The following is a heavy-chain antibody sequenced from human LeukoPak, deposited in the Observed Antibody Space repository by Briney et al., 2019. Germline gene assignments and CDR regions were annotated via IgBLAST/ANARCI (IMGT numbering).Heavy chain of an antibody. Sequence: ASVKVSCKASVYTLSDFFVHGVRQAPGQGVEWMGWIHPNSGGTNYAQSLQGRVTMTRDRPISTAYMELSRLTSDDTAVYYCARDPLSNSWYYFDYWGQGTLVTVSS. V-gene: IGHV1-2*02. CDR3: ARDPLSNSWYYFDY. J-gene: IGHJ4*02. CDR1: VYTLSDFF. D-gene: IGHD2-2*01. CDR2: IHPNSGGT.